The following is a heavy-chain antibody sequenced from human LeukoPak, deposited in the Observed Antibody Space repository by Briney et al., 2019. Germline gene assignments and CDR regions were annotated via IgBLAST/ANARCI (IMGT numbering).Heavy chain of an antibody. CDR2: ILGAGATT. Sequence: GGSLRLSCTASGFTFGDYGMAWVRQAPGKGLEWVSSILGAGATTYYADSVKGRFIISRDNSKNTLYLQMNSLRAEDTAVYYCAKRPRDSGWPEPYYFDYWGQGTLVTVSS. J-gene: IGHJ4*02. CDR1: GFTFGDYG. CDR3: AKRPRDSGWPEPYYFDY. V-gene: IGHV3-23*01. D-gene: IGHD6-19*01.